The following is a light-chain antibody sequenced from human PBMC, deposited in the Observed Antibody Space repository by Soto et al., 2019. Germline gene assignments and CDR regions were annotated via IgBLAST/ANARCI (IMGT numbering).Light chain of an antibody. CDR1: QGISSY. CDR2: AAS. J-gene: IGKJ4*01. V-gene: IGKV1-27*01. CDR3: QKYNSVPLT. Sequence: IQMTQSPSSLSASVGDRLTITCRASQGISSYLAWYQQKPGKVPKPLIYAASTLQSGVPSRFSGSGSGTDFTLTISSLQPEDVATYYCQKYNSVPLTFGGGTKVDIK.